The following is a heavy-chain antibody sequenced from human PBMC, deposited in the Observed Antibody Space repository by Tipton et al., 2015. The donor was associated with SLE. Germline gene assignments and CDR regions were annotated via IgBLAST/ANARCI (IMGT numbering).Heavy chain of an antibody. J-gene: IGHJ4*02. V-gene: IGHV4-39*01. CDR3: ARVSEELYYDSFGYYYFDY. CDR1: GGSISSSSYY. D-gene: IGHD3-22*01. Sequence: TLSLTCTVSGGSISSSSYYWGWIRQPPGKGLEWIGSIYYSGSTYYNPPLKSRVTISVDTSKNQFSLKLSSVTAADTAVYYCARVSEELYYDSFGYYYFDYWGQGTLVTVSS. CDR2: IYYSGST.